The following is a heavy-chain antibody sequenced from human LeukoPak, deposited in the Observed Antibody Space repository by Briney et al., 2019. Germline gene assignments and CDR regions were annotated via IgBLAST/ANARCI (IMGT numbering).Heavy chain of an antibody. CDR1: GYTFTSYD. CDR3: ARGGVPAAMGYYYYYMDV. CDR2: MNPNSGNT. J-gene: IGHJ6*03. Sequence: ASVKVSCKASGYTFTSYDINWVRQATGQGLEWMGWMNPNSGNTVYAQKFQGRVTITRNTSISTAYMELSSLRSEDTAVYYCARGGVPAAMGYYYYYMDVWGKGTTVTVSS. V-gene: IGHV1-8*03. D-gene: IGHD2-2*01.